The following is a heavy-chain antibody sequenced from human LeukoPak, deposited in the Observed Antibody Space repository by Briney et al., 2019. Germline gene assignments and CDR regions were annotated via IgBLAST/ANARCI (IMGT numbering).Heavy chain of an antibody. CDR3: ARGGGMRSWYDFDY. V-gene: IGHV3-74*01. D-gene: IGHD6-13*01. Sequence: GGSLRLSCAASGITFSNYWMHWVRQAPGKGLVWVSRINSEGSSTSYADSVKGRFTISRDNAKNTLYLQMNSLRAEDTAVYYCARGGGMRSWYDFDYWGQGTLVTVSS. J-gene: IGHJ4*02. CDR2: INSEGSST. CDR1: GITFSNYW.